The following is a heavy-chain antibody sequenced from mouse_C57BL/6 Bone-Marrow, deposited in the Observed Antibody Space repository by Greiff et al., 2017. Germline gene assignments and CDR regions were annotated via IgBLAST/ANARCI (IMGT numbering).Heavy chain of an antibody. CDR1: GYTFTSYW. CDR3: ASCDYYGSSGAY. D-gene: IGHD1-1*01. V-gene: IGHV1-64*01. Sequence: QVQLQQSGAELVKPGASVKLSCKASGYTFTSYWMHWVKQRPGQGLEWIGMIHPNSGSTNYNEKFKGKATLTEDKSSSTAYMQRSSLTSEDSAVYYCASCDYYGSSGAYWGQGTLVTVSA. J-gene: IGHJ3*01. CDR2: IHPNSGST.